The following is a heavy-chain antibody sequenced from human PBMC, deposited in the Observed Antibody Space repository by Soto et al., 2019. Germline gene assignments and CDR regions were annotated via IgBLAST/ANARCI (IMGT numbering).Heavy chain of an antibody. CDR3: ARSRRYYYDSSGEGFDY. CDR1: GYTLTELS. V-gene: IGHV1-24*01. J-gene: IGHJ4*02. Sequence: ASVKVSCKVSGYTLTELSMHWVRQAPGKGLEWMGGFDPEDGETIYAQKFQGRVTMTRNTSISTAYMELSSLRSEDTAVYYCARSRRYYYDSSGEGFDYWGQGTLVTVSS. CDR2: FDPEDGET. D-gene: IGHD3-22*01.